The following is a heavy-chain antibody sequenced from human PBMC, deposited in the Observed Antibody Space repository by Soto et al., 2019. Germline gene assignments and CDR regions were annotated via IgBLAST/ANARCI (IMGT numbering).Heavy chain of an antibody. D-gene: IGHD6-13*01. CDR3: AGEKLAAAGISDYYYGMDV. V-gene: IGHV1-3*01. Sequence: QVQLVQSGAEVKKPGASVKVSCKASGYTFTSYAMHWVRQAPGQRLEWMGWINAGNGNTKYSQKFHGRVTITRDTSASTAYMELSSMRSEDKAVYYCAGEKLAAAGISDYYYGMDVWGQGTTVTVSS. J-gene: IGHJ6*02. CDR2: INAGNGNT. CDR1: GYTFTSYA.